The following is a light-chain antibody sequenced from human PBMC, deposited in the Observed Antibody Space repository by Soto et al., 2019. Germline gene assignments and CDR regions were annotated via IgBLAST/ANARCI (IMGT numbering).Light chain of an antibody. CDR1: QSISRY. CDR2: GAS. V-gene: IGKV3-20*01. CDR3: QQYGSSPPT. Sequence: EIVLTQSPGTLSLSPGERTTLSCRASQSISRYLAWYQQKPGQGPRLLIYGASSRATGTPDRFSGSGSGTDFTLTINRLEPEDFALYYCQQYGSSPPTVGQGTKVQIK. J-gene: IGKJ1*01.